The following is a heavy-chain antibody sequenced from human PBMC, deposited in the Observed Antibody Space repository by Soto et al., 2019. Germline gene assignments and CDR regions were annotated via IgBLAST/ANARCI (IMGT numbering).Heavy chain of an antibody. Sequence: QVQLVQSGAEVKKPGASVKVSCKASGYTFTSYGISWVRQAPGQGLEWMGWISAYNGNTIYAQKLQGRVTMTTDTSTTTGYLELRSLRSDDTAVYYCARTNVLLWFGEFHPWGQGPLVTVSS. D-gene: IGHD3-10*01. J-gene: IGHJ5*02. V-gene: IGHV1-18*01. CDR3: ARTNVLLWFGEFHP. CDR2: ISAYNGNT. CDR1: GYTFTSYG.